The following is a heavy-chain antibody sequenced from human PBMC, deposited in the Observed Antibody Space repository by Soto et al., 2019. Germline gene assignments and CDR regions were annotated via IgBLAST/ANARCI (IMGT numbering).Heavy chain of an antibody. D-gene: IGHD2-2*01. J-gene: IGHJ6*02. CDR2: VNTDGSGT. Sequence: SLRLSCAASGFTFSRYWMHWVRQAPGKGLVWVSSVNTDGSGTTYADSVKGRFTISRDNVRDTLYLQMSSLRAEDTAVYYCARGDCFRTRCYVIDVWGQGTTVPVSS. V-gene: IGHV3-74*01. CDR1: GFTFSRYW. CDR3: ARGDCFRTRCYVIDV.